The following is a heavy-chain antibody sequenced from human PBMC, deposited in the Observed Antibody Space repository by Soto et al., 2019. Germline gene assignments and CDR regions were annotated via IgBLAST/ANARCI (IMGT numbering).Heavy chain of an antibody. CDR3: SKFKYSTSVRYLQH. J-gene: IGHJ1*01. V-gene: IGHV5-51*01. Sequence: PGESLKISCQASGYSFISYWIVWVRQKPGKGLEWMGIIFPADSDARYSPSFRGQVTFSADRSISTAYLQWNSLNASDTAIYYCSKFKYSTSVRYLQHWGQGTPVTAPQ. CDR1: GYSFISYW. D-gene: IGHD6-6*01. CDR2: IFPADSDA.